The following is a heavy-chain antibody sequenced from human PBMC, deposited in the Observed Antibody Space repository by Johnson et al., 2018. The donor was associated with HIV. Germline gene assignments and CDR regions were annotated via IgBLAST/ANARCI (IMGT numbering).Heavy chain of an antibody. J-gene: IGHJ3*02. V-gene: IGHV3-20*04. CDR3: ARDEAAVGMVANDAFDI. CDR1: GFTFDDYG. D-gene: IGHD6-13*01. CDR2: INWNGGST. Sequence: EVQLVESGGGVVRPGGSLRLSCAASGFTFDDYGMSWVRQAPGKGLEWLSGINWNGGSTGYADSVKGRFTISRDNAKNSLYLQMNSLRAEDTAVYYYARDEAAVGMVANDAFDIWGQGTMVTVSS.